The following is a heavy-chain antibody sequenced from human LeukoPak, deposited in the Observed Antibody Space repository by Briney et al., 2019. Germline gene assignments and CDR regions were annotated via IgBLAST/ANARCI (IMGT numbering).Heavy chain of an antibody. D-gene: IGHD6-19*01. Sequence: GGSLRLSCAASGFTFSSYWMHWVRQAPGKGLVWVSRINSDGSSTSYADSVKGRFTISRDNAKNTLYLQMNSLRAEDTAVYYCAREGTSIAVAGVSSGYYYYGMDVWGQGTTVTVSS. CDR2: INSDGSST. J-gene: IGHJ6*02. V-gene: IGHV3-74*01. CDR3: AREGTSIAVAGVSSGYYYYGMDV. CDR1: GFTFSSYW.